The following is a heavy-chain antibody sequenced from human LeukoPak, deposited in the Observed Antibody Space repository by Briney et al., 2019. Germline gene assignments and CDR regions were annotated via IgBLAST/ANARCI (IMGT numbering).Heavy chain of an antibody. CDR1: GFTFSSYS. D-gene: IGHD2-21*02. J-gene: IGHJ3*02. CDR3: ARGTTARSNAFDI. Sequence: PGGSLRLSCAASGFTFSSYSMNWVRQAPGKGLKWVSSISSSSSYIYYADSVKGRFTISRDNAKNSLYLQMNSLRAEDTAVYYCARGTTARSNAFDIWGQGTMVTVSS. CDR2: ISSSSSYI. V-gene: IGHV3-21*01.